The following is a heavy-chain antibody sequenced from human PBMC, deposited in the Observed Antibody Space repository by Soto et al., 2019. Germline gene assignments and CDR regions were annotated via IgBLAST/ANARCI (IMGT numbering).Heavy chain of an antibody. CDR2: IYHSGST. CDR3: SRYNAASGPYYFAF. J-gene: IGHJ4*02. Sequence: PSETLSLACAVSGGSISSGGYSWSWIRQPPGKGLEWIGYIYHSGSTYYNPSLKSRVTISVDRSKNQFSLRLTSVTAADTAVYYCSRYNAASGPYYFAFWGQGSLVTVSS. CDR1: GGSISSGGYS. D-gene: IGHD6-13*01. V-gene: IGHV4-30-2*01.